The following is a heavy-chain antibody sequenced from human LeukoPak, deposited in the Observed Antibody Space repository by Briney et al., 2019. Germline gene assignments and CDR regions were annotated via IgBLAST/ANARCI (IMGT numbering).Heavy chain of an antibody. CDR3: AELGITMIGGV. CDR1: GFTFSSYS. CDR2: ISSSGSTI. J-gene: IGHJ6*04. Sequence: GGSLRLSCAASGFTFSSYSMNWVRQAPGKGLEWVSYISSSGSTIYYADSVKGRFTISRDNAKNSLYLQMNSLRAEDAAVYYCAELGITMIGGVWGKGTTVTISS. V-gene: IGHV3-48*04. D-gene: IGHD3-10*02.